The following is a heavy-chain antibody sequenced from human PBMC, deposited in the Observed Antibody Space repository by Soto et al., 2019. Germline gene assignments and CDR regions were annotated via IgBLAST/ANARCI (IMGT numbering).Heavy chain of an antibody. V-gene: IGHV3-9*01. CDR3: AKGYSSSWEGDGWFDP. D-gene: IGHD6-13*01. CDR1: GFTFDDYA. Sequence: GGSLRLSCAASGFTFDDYAMHWVRQAPGKGLEWVSGISWNSGSIGYADSVKGRFTISRDNAKNSLYLQMNSLRAEDTALYYCAKGYSSSWEGDGWFDPWGQGTLVTVSS. CDR2: ISWNSGSI. J-gene: IGHJ5*02.